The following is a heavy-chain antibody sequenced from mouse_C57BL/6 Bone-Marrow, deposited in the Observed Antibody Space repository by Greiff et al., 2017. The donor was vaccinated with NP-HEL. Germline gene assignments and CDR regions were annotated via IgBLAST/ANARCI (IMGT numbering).Heavy chain of an antibody. CDR3: ARQGDGSSSFAY. J-gene: IGHJ3*01. Sequence: EVQLVESGGGLVQPGGSLKLSCAASGFTFSDYGMAWVRQAPRKGPEWVAFISNLAYSIYYADTVTGRFTISRENAKNTLYLEMSSLRSEDTAMYYCARQGDGSSSFAYWGQGTLVTVSA. CDR2: ISNLAYSI. V-gene: IGHV5-15*01. CDR1: GFTFSDYG. D-gene: IGHD1-1*01.